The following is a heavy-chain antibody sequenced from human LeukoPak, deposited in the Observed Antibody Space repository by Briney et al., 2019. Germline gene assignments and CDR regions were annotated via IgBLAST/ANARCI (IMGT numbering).Heavy chain of an antibody. Sequence: GGSLRLSCAASGFTFSSYAMSWVRQAPGKGLEWVSAISGSGGSTYYADSVKGRFTISRDNSKNTLYLQMNSLRAEDTAVYYCAKVWGITIFGVVTTDYYYGMDVWGQGTTVTVSS. V-gene: IGHV3-23*01. D-gene: IGHD3-3*01. J-gene: IGHJ6*02. CDR1: GFTFSSYA. CDR3: AKVWGITIFGVVTTDYYYGMDV. CDR2: ISGSGGST.